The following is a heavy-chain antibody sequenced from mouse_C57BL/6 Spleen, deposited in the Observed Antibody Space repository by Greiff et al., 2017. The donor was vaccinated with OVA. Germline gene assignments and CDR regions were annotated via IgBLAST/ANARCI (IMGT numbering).Heavy chain of an antibody. V-gene: IGHV1-74*01. CDR2: IHPSDSHT. Sequence: QVQLQQPGAELVKPGASVKVSCKASGYTFTSYWMHWVKQRPGQGLEWIGRIHPSDSHTNYNQKFKGKATLTVDKSSSTAYMQLSSLTSEDSAVYYCAKVYDYEGVWFAYWGQGTLVTVSA. CDR3: AKVYDYEGVWFAY. J-gene: IGHJ3*01. CDR1: GYTFTSYW. D-gene: IGHD2-4*01.